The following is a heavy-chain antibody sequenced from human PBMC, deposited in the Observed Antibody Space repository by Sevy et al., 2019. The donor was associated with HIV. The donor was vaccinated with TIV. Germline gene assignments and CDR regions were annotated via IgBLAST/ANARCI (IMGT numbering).Heavy chain of an antibody. D-gene: IGHD2-15*01. J-gene: IGHJ5*02. CDR3: ARAYCSGGRCYSLAS. CDR1: GYTFNTYR. CDR2: ISPHNGDT. V-gene: IGHV1-18*01. Sequence: ASVKVSCKVSGYTFNTYRIHWVRQARGQGLEWMGWISPHNGDTNYAQRLQGRVTMLTDTSSSTAYMELKSLRSDDTAVYYCARAYCSGGRCYSLASWGQGTLVTVSS.